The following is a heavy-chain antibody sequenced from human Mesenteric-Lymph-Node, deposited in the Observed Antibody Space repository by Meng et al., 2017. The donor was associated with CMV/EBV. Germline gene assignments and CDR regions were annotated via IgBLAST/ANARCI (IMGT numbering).Heavy chain of an antibody. V-gene: IGHV3-30*19. Sequence: GGSLRLSCAASGFTFSSYGMHWVRQAPGKGLEWVALISQDGNNKYYADSVEGRFTISRHTSRNTVYLQMNSLRAEDTAVYYCGPLVPDYWGQGTLVTVSS. J-gene: IGHJ4*02. CDR2: ISQDGNNK. CDR3: GPLVPDY. CDR1: GFTFSSYG. D-gene: IGHD2-2*01.